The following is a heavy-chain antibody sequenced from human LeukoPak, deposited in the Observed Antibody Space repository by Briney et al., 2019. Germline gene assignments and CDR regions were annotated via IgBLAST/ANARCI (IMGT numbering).Heavy chain of an antibody. V-gene: IGHV4-39*07. CDR2: INHSGST. D-gene: IGHD3-9*01. CDR1: GGSISSGGYY. Sequence: SETLSLTCTVSGGSISSGGYYWSWIRQHPGKGLEWIGEINHSGSTNYNPSLKSRVTISVDTSKNQFSLKLSSVTAADTAVYYCARLTSPSQYYYYGMDVWGQGTTVTVSS. J-gene: IGHJ6*02. CDR3: ARLTSPSQYYYYGMDV.